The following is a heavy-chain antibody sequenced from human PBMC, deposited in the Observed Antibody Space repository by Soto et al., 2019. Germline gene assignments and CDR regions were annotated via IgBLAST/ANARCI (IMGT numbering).Heavy chain of an antibody. V-gene: IGHV1-2*02. CDR2: INTNRGDT. J-gene: IGHJ6*02. CDR1: GYTFTDYY. Sequence: QVQLVQSGAEVKKPGASVKVSCKASGYTFTDYYMHWVRQAPGQGLEWMGWINTNRGDTKYAQKFQGGFTMTRDTSIRTAYMELSRLRSDGSAVYYCARDRAPMITFGGVPGRGMDVWGQGTTVTVSS. D-gene: IGHD3-16*01. CDR3: ARDRAPMITFGGVPGRGMDV.